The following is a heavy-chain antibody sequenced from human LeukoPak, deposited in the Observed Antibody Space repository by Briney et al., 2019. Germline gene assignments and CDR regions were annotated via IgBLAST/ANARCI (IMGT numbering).Heavy chain of an antibody. CDR3: ARGTRMVGP. D-gene: IGHD3-22*01. Sequence: PSETLSLTCTVSGGSISSYYWSWIRQPPGKGLEWIGYIYYTGSTSYNPSLKSRVTISVDTSKNQFSLKLTSVTAADTAVYYCARGTRMVGPWGQGTLVTVSS. V-gene: IGHV4-59*01. J-gene: IGHJ5*02. CDR1: GGSISSYY. CDR2: IYYTGST.